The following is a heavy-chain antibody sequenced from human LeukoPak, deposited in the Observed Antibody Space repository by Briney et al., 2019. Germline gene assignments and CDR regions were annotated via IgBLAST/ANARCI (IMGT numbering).Heavy chain of an antibody. CDR1: GGTFSSYA. CDR2: IIPILGIA. J-gene: IGHJ6*02. D-gene: IGHD6-13*01. V-gene: IGHV1-69*10. Sequence: SVKVSCKASGGTFSSYAISWVRQAPGQGLEWMGGIIPILGIANYAQKFQGRVTITADKSTSTAYMELSSLRSEDTAVYYCARVGSSWPLGHGMDVWGQGTTVTVSS. CDR3: ARVGSSWPLGHGMDV.